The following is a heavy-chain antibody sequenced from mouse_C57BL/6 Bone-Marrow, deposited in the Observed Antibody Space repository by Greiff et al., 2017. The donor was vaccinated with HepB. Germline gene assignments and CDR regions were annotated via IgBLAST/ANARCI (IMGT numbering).Heavy chain of an antibody. CDR1: GFNIKDYY. V-gene: IGHV14-1*01. CDR3: TTFCDYDRRKFDY. Sequence: VQLKQPGAELVRPGASVKLSCTASGFNIKDYYMHWVKQRPEQGLEWIGRIDPEDGDTEYAPKFQGKANMTADTSSNTAYLQLSSLTSEDTAVYYCTTFCDYDRRKFDYWGQGTTLTVSS. CDR2: IDPEDGDT. J-gene: IGHJ2*01. D-gene: IGHD2-4*01.